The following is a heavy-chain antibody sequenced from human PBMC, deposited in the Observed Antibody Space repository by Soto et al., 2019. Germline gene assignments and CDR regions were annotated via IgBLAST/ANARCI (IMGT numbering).Heavy chain of an antibody. CDR3: ARARVYATGPLDF. V-gene: IGHV3-21*06. J-gene: IGHJ4*02. CDR2: ISSSSDYI. CDR1: GFTFTSYT. D-gene: IGHD6-13*01. Sequence: NPXVSLRLSCAASGFTFTSYTMNWVRQAPGKGLEWVSSISSSSDYIYYADSMKGRVTISGDNAKNSLFLDMNSLTGEDTAVYYCARARVYATGPLDFWGQGTLVTVSS.